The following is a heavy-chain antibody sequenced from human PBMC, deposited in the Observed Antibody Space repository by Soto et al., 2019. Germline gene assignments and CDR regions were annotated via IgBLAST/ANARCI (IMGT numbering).Heavy chain of an antibody. V-gene: IGHV1-8*01. Sequence: ASVKVSCKTSGYTFTDYDINWVRQATGQGLEWIGWMNPNSGETGYAQKFQGRVTMTRSASLSTACLELSSLRSEDTAVYYCARVAVAARPRWYNWFDPWGQGTLVTVSS. CDR1: GYTFTDYD. CDR2: MNPNSGET. J-gene: IGHJ5*02. D-gene: IGHD2-15*01. CDR3: ARVAVAARPRWYNWFDP.